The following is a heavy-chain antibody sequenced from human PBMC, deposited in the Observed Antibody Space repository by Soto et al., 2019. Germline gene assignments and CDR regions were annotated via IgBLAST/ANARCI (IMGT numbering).Heavy chain of an antibody. CDR3: ATGKRWLQLQNWFDP. Sequence: ASVKVSCKVSGYTLTELSMHWVRQAPGKGLEWMGGFDPEDGETIYAQKFQGRVTMTEDTSTDTAYMELSSLRSEDTAVYYCATGKRWLQLQNWFDPWGQGTLVTVSS. CDR1: GYTLTELS. CDR2: FDPEDGET. J-gene: IGHJ5*02. V-gene: IGHV1-24*01. D-gene: IGHD5-12*01.